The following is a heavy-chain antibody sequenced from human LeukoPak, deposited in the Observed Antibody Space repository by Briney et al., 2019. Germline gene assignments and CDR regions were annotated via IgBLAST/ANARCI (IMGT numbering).Heavy chain of an antibody. J-gene: IGHJ4*02. CDR2: IYYSGST. V-gene: IGHV4-39*07. Sequence: SETLSLTCTISSGSISSSSYYWGWIRQPPGKGLEWIGSIYYSGSTYYNPSLKSRVTISVDTSKNQFSLKLSSVTAADTAVYYCARIAVVPAAMEAWDDYWGQGTLVTVSS. CDR1: SGSISSSSYY. D-gene: IGHD2-2*01. CDR3: ARIAVVPAAMEAWDDY.